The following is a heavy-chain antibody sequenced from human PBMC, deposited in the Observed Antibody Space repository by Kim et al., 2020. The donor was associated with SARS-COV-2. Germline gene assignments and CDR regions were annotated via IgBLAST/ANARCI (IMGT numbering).Heavy chain of an antibody. J-gene: IGHJ4*02. CDR3: ARGPVVTAAVDY. D-gene: IGHD2-21*02. Sequence: YYNPPLKSRVTISVDTSKNQFSLKLSSVTAADTAVYYCARGPVVTAAVDYWGQGTLVTVSS. V-gene: IGHV4-31*02.